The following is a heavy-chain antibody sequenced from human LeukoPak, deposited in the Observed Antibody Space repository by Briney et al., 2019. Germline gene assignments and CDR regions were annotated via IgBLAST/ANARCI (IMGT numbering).Heavy chain of an antibody. D-gene: IGHD6-19*01. CDR3: ARQSSAQRPANY. CDR1: GGSISSYY. V-gene: IGHV4-59*08. Sequence: PSETLSLTCTVSGGSISSYYWSWIRQPPGKGLEWIGYIYYSGSTNYNPSLKSRVTISVDTSKNQFSLKLSSVTAADTAVYYCARQSSAQRPANYWGQGTLVTVSS. CDR2: IYYSGST. J-gene: IGHJ4*02.